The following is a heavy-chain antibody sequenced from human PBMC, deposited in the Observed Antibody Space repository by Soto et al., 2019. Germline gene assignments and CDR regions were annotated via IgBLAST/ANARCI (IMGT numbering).Heavy chain of an antibody. CDR2: ISHDGTNK. V-gene: IGHV3-30-3*01. J-gene: IGHJ4*01. CDR3: ARSSGVPTPDFDY. D-gene: IGHD3-3*01. Sequence: GGSLRLSCAASGFSFSIYAIHWGRQAPGKGLEWVADISHDGTNKYYTDTVRGRFTISTENSKNTVYLEMDSLRADDTAVYYCARSSGVPTPDFDYWGQGTLVTVSS. CDR1: GFSFSIYA.